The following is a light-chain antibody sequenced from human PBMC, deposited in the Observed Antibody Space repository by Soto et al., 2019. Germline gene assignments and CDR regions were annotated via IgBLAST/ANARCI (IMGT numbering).Light chain of an antibody. Sequence: QSVLTQPASVSGSPGQSITISCTGTSSDVGNYNLVSWYQHHPGKAPKLMIYEGTKRPSGISNRFSGSKSGNTASLTISGLQAEDEADYYCCSFTTRTTFVFGGGTKVTVL. CDR1: SSDVGNYNL. CDR3: CSFTTRTTFV. CDR2: EGT. V-gene: IGLV2-23*03. J-gene: IGLJ2*01.